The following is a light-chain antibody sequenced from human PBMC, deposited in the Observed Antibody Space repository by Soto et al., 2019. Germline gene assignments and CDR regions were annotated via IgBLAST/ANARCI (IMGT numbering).Light chain of an antibody. V-gene: IGLV1-51*02. Sequence: QSVLTQPPSVSTAPGQKVPISCSGSSSNIGNNYVSWYQHLPGTAPKLLIHENYKRPSGIPDRISGSKSGTSATLGITGLQTGDEADYYCGAWDSSLTTVVFGGGTKVTV. CDR2: ENY. CDR1: SSNIGNNY. CDR3: GAWDSSLTTVV. J-gene: IGLJ2*01.